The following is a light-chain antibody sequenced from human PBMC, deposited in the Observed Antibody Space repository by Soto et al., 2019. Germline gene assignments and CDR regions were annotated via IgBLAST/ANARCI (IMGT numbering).Light chain of an antibody. J-gene: IGLJ3*02. V-gene: IGLV2-8*01. CDR1: SSDLGGYNS. Sequence: QSALTQPPSAPGSPGQSVTISCTGTSSDLGGYNSVSWYQQHPGKAPRLMIYEVNKRPSGVPDRFSGSKSGYTASLTVSGLQTEDEAFYYCSSSAGIYHYLVFGGGTKLTVL. CDR2: EVN. CDR3: SSSAGIYHYLV.